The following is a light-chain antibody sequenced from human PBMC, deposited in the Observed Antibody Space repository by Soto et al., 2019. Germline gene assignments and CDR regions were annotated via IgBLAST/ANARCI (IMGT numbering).Light chain of an antibody. CDR1: QSISAW. V-gene: IGKV1-5*03. CDR3: QQSDSIPIT. Sequence: DSQMTHSPSTLSAYVGTKVNINCRASQSISAWLAWYQQKPGKAPRLLSDNASTLEIGVPSRFSGSGSGTDFTLASSSLQPEDFATYYCQQSDSIPITVGQGTRLEIK. CDR2: NAS. J-gene: IGKJ5*01.